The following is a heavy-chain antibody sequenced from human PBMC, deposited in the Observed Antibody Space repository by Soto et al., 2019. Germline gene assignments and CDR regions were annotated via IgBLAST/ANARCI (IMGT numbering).Heavy chain of an antibody. CDR3: AKVSWRPIAVAGRDFYY. CDR1: GFTFDDYA. V-gene: IGHV3-9*01. CDR2: ISWNSGSI. J-gene: IGHJ4*02. D-gene: IGHD6-19*01. Sequence: GGSLRLSCAASGFTFDDYAMHWVRQAPGKGLEWVSGISWNSGSIGYADSVKGRFTISRDNAKNSLYLQMNSLRAEDTALYYCAKVSWRPIAVAGRDFYYWGKGTLVTVSS.